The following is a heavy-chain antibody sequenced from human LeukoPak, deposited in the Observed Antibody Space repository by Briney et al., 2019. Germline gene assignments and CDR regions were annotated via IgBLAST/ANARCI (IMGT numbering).Heavy chain of an antibody. Sequence: PLVTLSLTCTGSGGSISSDYWSWIRQPPGKGLEWIWYISYSGSTYYNPSLRSRVITSVETSNNHFFLKLSAVTAADTAVCHCARGLYRYGRSTFD. CDR2: ISYSGST. V-gene: IGHV4-59*08. CDR1: GGSISSDY. J-gene: IGHJ4*01. CDR3: ARGLYRYGRSTFD. D-gene: IGHD2-2*02.